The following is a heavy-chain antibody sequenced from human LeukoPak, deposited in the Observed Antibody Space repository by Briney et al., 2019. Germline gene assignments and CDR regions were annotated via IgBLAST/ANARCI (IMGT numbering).Heavy chain of an antibody. CDR1: GFTFSSYW. Sequence: GGSPRLSCAASGFTFSSYWMHWVRQAPGKGLVWVSRINSDGSSTSYADSVKGRFTISRDNAKNTLYLQMNSLRAEDTAVYYCARGGIRARGVIISGPVDVWGQGTTVTVSS. CDR2: INSDGSST. CDR3: ARGGIRARGVIISGPVDV. J-gene: IGHJ6*02. D-gene: IGHD3-10*01. V-gene: IGHV3-74*01.